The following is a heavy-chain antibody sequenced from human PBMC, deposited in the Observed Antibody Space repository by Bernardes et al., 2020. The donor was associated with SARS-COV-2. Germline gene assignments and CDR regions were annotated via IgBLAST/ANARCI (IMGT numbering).Heavy chain of an antibody. Sequence: ATVKVSCKASEYTFTDYYIHWVRQAPGQGLEWMGRINPNSGGPKYAQKFQGRVTMTRDTSISTAYMELSRLTSDDSAVYYCTRGVGATTSRFDYWGQGTLVTVSS. D-gene: IGHD1-26*01. CDR3: TRGVGATTSRFDY. J-gene: IGHJ4*02. CDR2: INPNSGGP. V-gene: IGHV1-2*02. CDR1: EYTFTDYY.